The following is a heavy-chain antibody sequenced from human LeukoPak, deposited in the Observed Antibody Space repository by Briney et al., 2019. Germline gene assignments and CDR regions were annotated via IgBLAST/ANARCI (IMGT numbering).Heavy chain of an antibody. D-gene: IGHD1-26*01. CDR2: IYYSGST. V-gene: IGHV4-59*01. CDR1: GGSISSYY. CDR3: ARDTGIFAVGAIDAFGI. Sequence: PSETLSLTCTVSGGSISSYYWSWIRQPPGKGLEWIGYIYYSGSTNYNPSLKSRVTISVDTSKNQFSLKLSSVTAADTAVYYCARDTGIFAVGAIDAFGIWGQGTMVTVSS. J-gene: IGHJ3*02.